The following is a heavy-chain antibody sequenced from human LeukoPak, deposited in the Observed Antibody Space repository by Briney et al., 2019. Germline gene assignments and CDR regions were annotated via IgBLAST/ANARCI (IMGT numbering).Heavy chain of an antibody. Sequence: GGSLRLSGAAPGFKFDDYGMSWVRRAPGKGLEWVSGLNWNGGSTGYADSVKGRFTISRDNAKSSLYLQMNSVRAEDTALYYCARDDGGLPSWGQGTLVTVSS. D-gene: IGHD4-23*01. CDR3: ARDDGGLPS. J-gene: IGHJ5*02. CDR2: LNWNGGST. CDR1: GFKFDDYG. V-gene: IGHV3-20*04.